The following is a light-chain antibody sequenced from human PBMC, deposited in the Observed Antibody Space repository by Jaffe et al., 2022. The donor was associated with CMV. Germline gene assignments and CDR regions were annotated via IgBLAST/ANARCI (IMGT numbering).Light chain of an antibody. CDR1: QNVGTN. Sequence: EVVLTQSPATLSLSPGERATLSCRASQNVGTNFAWFQQKPGQSPRLLIFRASNRATGIPARFSASGTGTDFSLTISSLEPEDFAVYYCQQRSNWPRALSFGGGTKVDVK. CDR2: RAS. V-gene: IGKV3-11*01. CDR3: QQRSNWPRALS. J-gene: IGKJ4*01.